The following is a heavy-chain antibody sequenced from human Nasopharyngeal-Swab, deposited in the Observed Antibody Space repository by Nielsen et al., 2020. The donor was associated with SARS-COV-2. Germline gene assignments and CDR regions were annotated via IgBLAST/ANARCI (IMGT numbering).Heavy chain of an antibody. Sequence: PGKGLEWVAVISYDGSNKYYADSVKGRFTISRDNFKNTLYLQMNSLRAEDTAVYYCAKDQSINWFDPWGQGTLVTVSS. V-gene: IGHV3-30*18. CDR2: ISYDGSNK. D-gene: IGHD2-21*01. CDR3: AKDQSINWFDP. J-gene: IGHJ5*02.